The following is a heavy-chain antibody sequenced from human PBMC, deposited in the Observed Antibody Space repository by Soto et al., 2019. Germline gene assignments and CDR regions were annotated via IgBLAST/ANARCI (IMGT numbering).Heavy chain of an antibody. CDR1: GGSFSGYY. CDR3: ASRNYYDSSGQWDFDY. J-gene: IGHJ4*02. CDR2: INHSGST. V-gene: IGHV4-34*01. D-gene: IGHD3-22*01. Sequence: SETLSLTCAVYGGSFSGYYWSWIRQPPGKGLEWIGEINHSGSTNYNPSLKSRVTIPVDTSKNQFSLKLSSVTAADTAVYYCASRNYYDSSGQWDFDYWGQGTLVTVSS.